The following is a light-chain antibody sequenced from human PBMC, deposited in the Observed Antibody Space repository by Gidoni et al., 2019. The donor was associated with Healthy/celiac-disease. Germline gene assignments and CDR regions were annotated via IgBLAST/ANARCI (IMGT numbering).Light chain of an antibody. CDR2: AAS. V-gene: IGKV1-39*01. Sequence: DIQMTQSPSSLSASVGDRVTITCRASQSLSSYLNWYQQKPGKAPKLLIYAASSWQSGVPSRFSGSGSGTDFTLTISSLQPEDFATYYCQQSYSTPRTFGQXTKVEIK. CDR1: QSLSSY. J-gene: IGKJ1*01. CDR3: QQSYSTPRT.